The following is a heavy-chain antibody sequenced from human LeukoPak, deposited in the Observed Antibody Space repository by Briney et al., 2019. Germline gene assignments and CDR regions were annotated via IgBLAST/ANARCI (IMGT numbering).Heavy chain of an antibody. V-gene: IGHV3-30-3*01. Sequence: PGRSLRLSCAASGFTFSSYAMHWVRQAPGKGLEWVAVISYDGSNKYYADSVKGRFTISRDNSKNTLYLQMNSLRAEDTAVYYCARDTSWDYYGSGSYLGDYWSQGTLVTVSS. CDR1: GFTFSSYA. D-gene: IGHD3-10*01. CDR2: ISYDGSNK. J-gene: IGHJ4*02. CDR3: ARDTSWDYYGSGSYLGDY.